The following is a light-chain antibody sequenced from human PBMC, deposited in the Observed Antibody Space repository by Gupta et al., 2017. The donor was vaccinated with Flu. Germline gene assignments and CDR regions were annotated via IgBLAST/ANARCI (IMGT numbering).Light chain of an antibody. J-gene: IGLJ2*01. CDR3: CEYASNYTAV. CDR1: TSNIGTYDY. CDR2: DVS. Sequence: HSALSQPRSVSGSPGQSATLSCTGTTSNIGTYDYVSWYQHAPGKAPKFMIYDVSTRPSGVPDRSSGSKTGNTASLTISGLQPEDESDYYGCEYASNYTAVFGGGTKLTVL. V-gene: IGLV2-11*01.